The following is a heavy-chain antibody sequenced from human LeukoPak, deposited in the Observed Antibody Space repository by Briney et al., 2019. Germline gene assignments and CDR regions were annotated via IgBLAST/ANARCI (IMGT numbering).Heavy chain of an antibody. J-gene: IGHJ4*02. CDR2: ISSNSGGT. Sequence: ASLKVSCKASGYTFTNYYMHWVRQAPGQGLEWMGWISSNSGGTNYAQNFQGRVTMTRDTSISTAYMELSSLTSDDTAVYYCARTNMLDYWGQGTLVTVSS. V-gene: IGHV1-2*02. CDR1: GYTFTNYY. CDR3: ARTNMLDY. D-gene: IGHD2-8*01.